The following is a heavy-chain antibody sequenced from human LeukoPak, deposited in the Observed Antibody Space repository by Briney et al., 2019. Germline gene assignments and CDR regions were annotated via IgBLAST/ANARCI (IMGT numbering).Heavy chain of an antibody. D-gene: IGHD5-12*01. V-gene: IGHV1-8*03. J-gene: IGHJ4*02. CDR2: MNPNSGNT. CDR1: GGTFSSYA. CDR3: ARGSWEVATDY. Sequence: ASVKVSCEASGGTFSSYAINWVRQATGQGLEWMGWMNPNSGNTGYAQKFQGRVTITRNTSISTAYMELSSLRSEDTAVYYCARGSWEVATDYWGQGTLVTVSS.